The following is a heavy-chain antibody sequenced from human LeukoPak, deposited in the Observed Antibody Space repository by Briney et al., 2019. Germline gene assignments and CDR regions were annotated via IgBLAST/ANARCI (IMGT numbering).Heavy chain of an antibody. Sequence: ASVKVSCKASGYTFTTYYMHWVRQAPGQGLEWMGWISAYSGNTDYARKFQGRVTLTTDTSTSTAYMELRSLRSDDTAVYYCAGDNPTLFDYWGQGTLVTVSS. J-gene: IGHJ4*02. CDR1: GYTFTTYY. V-gene: IGHV1-18*04. CDR2: ISAYSGNT. CDR3: AGDNPTLFDY.